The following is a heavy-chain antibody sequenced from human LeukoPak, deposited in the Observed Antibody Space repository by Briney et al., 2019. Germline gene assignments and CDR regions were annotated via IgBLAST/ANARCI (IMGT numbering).Heavy chain of an antibody. CDR1: GYTFTSYY. Sequence: ASVKVSCKASGYTFTSYYMHWVRQAPGQGLEWMGWINPNSGGTNYAQKFQGRVTMTRDTSISTAYMELSRLRSDDTAVYYCARYRLDYDFWSGYSLQGYYYYGMDVWGQGTTVTVSS. J-gene: IGHJ6*02. CDR3: ARYRLDYDFWSGYSLQGYYYYGMDV. D-gene: IGHD3-3*01. V-gene: IGHV1-2*02. CDR2: INPNSGGT.